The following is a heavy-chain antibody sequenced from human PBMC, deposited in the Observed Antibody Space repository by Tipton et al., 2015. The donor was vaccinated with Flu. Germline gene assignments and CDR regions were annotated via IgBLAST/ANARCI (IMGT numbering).Heavy chain of an antibody. CDR1: GDSINNYD. Sequence: GSLRLSCTVSGDSINNYDWSWVRQSPGEALECIGYLYTSGSTDYNPSLKGRVTISVDTSKNQFFLKLNSLTPADTGVYYCTRGVITVAGTRFDPWGQGTLVTVSS. D-gene: IGHD6-19*01. CDR2: LYTSGST. V-gene: IGHV4-4*09. J-gene: IGHJ5*02. CDR3: TRGVITVAGTRFDP.